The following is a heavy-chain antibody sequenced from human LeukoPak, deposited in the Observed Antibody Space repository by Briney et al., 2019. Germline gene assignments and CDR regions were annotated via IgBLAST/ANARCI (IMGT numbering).Heavy chain of an antibody. CDR3: AAQRWLQLPFDY. J-gene: IGHJ4*02. Sequence: QPGGSLRLSCAASGSTFSSYAMSWVRQAPGKGLEWVSAISGSGGSTYYADSVKGRFTISRDNSKNTLYLQMNSLRAEDTAVYYCAAQRWLQLPFDYWGQGTLVTVSS. D-gene: IGHD5-24*01. CDR2: ISGSGGST. CDR1: GSTFSSYA. V-gene: IGHV3-23*01.